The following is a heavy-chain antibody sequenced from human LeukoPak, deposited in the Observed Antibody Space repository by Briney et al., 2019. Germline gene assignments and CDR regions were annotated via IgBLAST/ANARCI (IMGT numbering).Heavy chain of an antibody. J-gene: IGHJ4*02. CDR2: INHSGST. Sequence: SETLSLTCTVSGGSISSYYWSWIRQPPGKGLEWIGEINHSGSTNYNPSLKSRVTISVDTSKNQFSLKLSSVTAADTAVYYCARRPLWFGELFAYYFDYWGQGTLVTVSS. D-gene: IGHD3-10*01. CDR1: GGSISSYY. V-gene: IGHV4-34*01. CDR3: ARRPLWFGELFAYYFDY.